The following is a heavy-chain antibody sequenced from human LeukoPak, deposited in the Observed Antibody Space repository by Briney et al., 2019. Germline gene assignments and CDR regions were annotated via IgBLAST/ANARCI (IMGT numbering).Heavy chain of an antibody. CDR2: INPNSGGT. CDR3: ARDRAAGGSLRAFDY. V-gene: IGHV1-2*02. CDR1: GYTFTGYS. Sequence: ASVKVSCKASGYTFTGYSIYWVRQAPGQGLEWMGWINPNSGGTNYAQKFQGSVTMTRDTSINTAYMELSSLRSDDTALYYCARDRAAGGSLRAFDYWGQGTVVTVSS. J-gene: IGHJ4*02. D-gene: IGHD6-13*01.